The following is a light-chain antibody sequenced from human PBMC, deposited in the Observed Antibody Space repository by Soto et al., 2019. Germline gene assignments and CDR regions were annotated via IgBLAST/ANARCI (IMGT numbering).Light chain of an antibody. J-gene: IGLJ1*01. CDR1: SSDVGGYNY. CDR3: TSYTSSSTPV. Sequence: QSVLTQPASVSGSPGQAITIYCTGTSSDVGGYNYVSWYQQHPGKAPKLMIYEVSNRPSGVSDRFSGSKSGNTASLTISGLQSEDEAHYYCTSYTSSSTPVFGTGTKLTVL. CDR2: EVS. V-gene: IGLV2-14*01.